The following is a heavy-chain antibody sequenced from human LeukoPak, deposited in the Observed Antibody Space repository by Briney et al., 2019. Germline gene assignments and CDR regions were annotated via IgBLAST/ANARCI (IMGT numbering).Heavy chain of an antibody. D-gene: IGHD3-10*01. CDR3: AKDPSAYYYGSGSYER. CDR2: ISGSGGST. CDR1: GFTFSSYA. V-gene: IGHV3-23*01. Sequence: GGSLRLSCAASGFTFSSYAMSWVRQAPGKGLEWVSAISGSGGSTYYADSVKGRFTISRDNSKNTLYLQMNSLRAEDTAVYYCAKDPSAYYYGSGSYERWGQGTLVTVSS. J-gene: IGHJ4*02.